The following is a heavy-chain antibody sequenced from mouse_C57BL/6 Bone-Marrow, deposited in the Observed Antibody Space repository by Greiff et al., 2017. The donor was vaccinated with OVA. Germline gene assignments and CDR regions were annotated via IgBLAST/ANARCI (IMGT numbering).Heavy chain of an antibody. CDR1: GYTFTSYW. V-gene: IGHV1-50*01. J-gene: IGHJ2*01. CDR3: AKIYDGYWYYLDY. Sequence: QVQLQQPGAELVKPGASVKLSCKASGYTFTSYWMQWVKQRPGQGLEWIGEIDPSDSYTNYNQKFKGKATLTVDTSSSTAYMQLSSLTSEDSAVYYCAKIYDGYWYYLDYWGQGTTLTVSS. D-gene: IGHD2-3*01. CDR2: IDPSDSYT.